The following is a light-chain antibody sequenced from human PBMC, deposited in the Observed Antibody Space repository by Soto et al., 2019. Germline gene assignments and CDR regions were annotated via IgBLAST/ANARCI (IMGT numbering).Light chain of an antibody. CDR1: SSDVGGYDY. Sequence: QSVLTQPASVSGSPGQSLTISCTGTSSDVGGYDYVSWYQHHPGKAPRLMIYDVSNRPSGISNRFSASKSGNTASLTISGLQAEDEADNYCSSYTSSSSVVXGGGTQLTVL. V-gene: IGLV2-14*03. CDR3: SSYTSSSSVV. J-gene: IGLJ2*01. CDR2: DVS.